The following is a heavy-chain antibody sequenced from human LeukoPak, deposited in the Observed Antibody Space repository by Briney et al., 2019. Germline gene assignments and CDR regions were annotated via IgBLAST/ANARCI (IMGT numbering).Heavy chain of an antibody. CDR2: IYTSGST. V-gene: IGHV4-61*02. J-gene: IGHJ4*02. Sequence: SGTLSLTCTVSGGSISSGSYYWSWIRQPAGKGLEWIGRIYTSGSTNYNPSLKSRVTISVDTSKNQFSLKLSSVTAADTAVYHCARDPSGGYSYGAFDYWGQGTLVTVSS. CDR3: ARDPSGGYSYGAFDY. CDR1: GGSISSGSYY. D-gene: IGHD5-18*01.